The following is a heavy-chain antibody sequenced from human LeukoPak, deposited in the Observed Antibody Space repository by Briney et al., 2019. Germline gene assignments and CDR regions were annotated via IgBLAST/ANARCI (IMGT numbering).Heavy chain of an antibody. J-gene: IGHJ5*02. CDR2: ISGSGGST. CDR3: ARDGWFGDYNWFDP. D-gene: IGHD3-10*01. CDR1: GFTFSDYR. V-gene: IGHV3-23*01. Sequence: GSLRLSCSASGFTFSDYRMNWVRQAPGKGLEWVSAISGSGGSTYYADSVKGRFTISRDNSKNTLYLQMNSLRAEDTAMYYCARDGWFGDYNWFDPWGQGTLVTVSS.